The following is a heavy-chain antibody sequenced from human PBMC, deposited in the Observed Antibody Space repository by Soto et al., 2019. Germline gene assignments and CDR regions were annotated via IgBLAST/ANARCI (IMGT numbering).Heavy chain of an antibody. V-gene: IGHV4-39*01. CDR2: IYYSGST. CDR3: ARPYDYGWYFDL. D-gene: IGHD3-10*01. Sequence: QLQLQESGPGLVKPSETLSLTCTVSGGSISSSSYYWGWIRQPPGKGLEWIGSIYYSGSTYYNPSLKSRVTISVDTSKNQFSLKLCSVTAADTAVYDCARPYDYGWYFDLWGRGTLVTVSS. J-gene: IGHJ2*01. CDR1: GGSISSSSYY.